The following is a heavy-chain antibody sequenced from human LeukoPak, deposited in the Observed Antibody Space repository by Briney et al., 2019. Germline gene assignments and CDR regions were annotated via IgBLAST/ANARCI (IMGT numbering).Heavy chain of an antibody. Sequence: GGSLRLSCAASGFTFDDYAMHWVRQAPGKGLEWVSGISWNSGSIGYADSVKGRFTISRDNSKNTLYLQMSSLRAEDTAVYFCARHRGSSLFVDYWGQGTLVTVSS. CDR2: ISWNSGSI. CDR3: ARHRGSSLFVDY. J-gene: IGHJ4*02. D-gene: IGHD1-26*01. CDR1: GFTFDDYA. V-gene: IGHV3-9*01.